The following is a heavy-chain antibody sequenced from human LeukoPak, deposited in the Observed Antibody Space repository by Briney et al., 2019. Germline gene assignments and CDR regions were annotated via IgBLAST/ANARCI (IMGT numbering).Heavy chain of an antibody. CDR2: FDPEDGET. D-gene: IGHD3-22*01. J-gene: IGHJ6*03. CDR1: GYTLTELS. V-gene: IGHV1-24*01. CDR3: ARDSTEINYYDSSGSIARYYYYYMDV. Sequence: VASVKVSCKVSGYTLTELSMHWVRQAPGKGLEWMGGFDPEDGETIYVQKFQGRVTMTEDTSTDTAYMELSSLRSEDTAVYYCARDSTEINYYDSSGSIARYYYYYMDVWGKGTTVTVSS.